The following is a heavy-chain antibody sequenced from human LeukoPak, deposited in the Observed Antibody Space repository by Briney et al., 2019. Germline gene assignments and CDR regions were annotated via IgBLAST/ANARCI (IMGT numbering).Heavy chain of an antibody. CDR3: ARGDYYDSSGYYGYYFDY. CDR1: GGSISSSSYY. Sequence: SETLSLTCTVSGGSISSSSYYWGWIRQPPGKGLEWIGYIYYSGSTNYNPSLKSRVTISVDTSKNQFSLKLSSVTAADTAVYYCARGDYYDSSGYYGYYFDYWGQGTLVTVSS. J-gene: IGHJ4*02. V-gene: IGHV4-61*05. D-gene: IGHD3-22*01. CDR2: IYYSGST.